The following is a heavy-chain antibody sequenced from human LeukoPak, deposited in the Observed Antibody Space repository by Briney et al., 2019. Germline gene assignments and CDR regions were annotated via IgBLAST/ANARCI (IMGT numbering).Heavy chain of an antibody. CDR3: ASHSSSWYIPYYGMDV. D-gene: IGHD6-13*01. CDR1: GFTVSSNY. V-gene: IGHV3-66*02. CDR2: IYSGGST. J-gene: IGHJ6*02. Sequence: PGGSLRLSCAASGFTVSSNYMSWVRQAPGKGLEWVSVIYSGGSTYYADSVRGRFTISRDNSKNTLYLQMNSLRAEYTAVYYCASHSSSWYIPYYGMDVWGQGTPVTVSS.